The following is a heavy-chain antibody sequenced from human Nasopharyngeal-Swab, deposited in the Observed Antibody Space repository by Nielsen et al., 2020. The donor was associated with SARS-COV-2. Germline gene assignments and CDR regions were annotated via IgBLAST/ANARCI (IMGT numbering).Heavy chain of an antibody. D-gene: IGHD3-9*01. Sequence: WVRQAPGQGLEWMGRINPNSGGTNYAQKFQGRVTMTRDTSIRTAYMELSRLRSDDTAVYYCARVRTKTKYYDILTGLGGYFDYWGQGTLVTVSS. V-gene: IGHV1-2*06. J-gene: IGHJ4*02. CDR3: ARVRTKTKYYDILTGLGGYFDY. CDR2: INPNSGGT.